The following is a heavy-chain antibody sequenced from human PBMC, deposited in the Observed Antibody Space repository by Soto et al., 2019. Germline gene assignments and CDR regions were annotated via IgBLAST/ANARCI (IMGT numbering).Heavy chain of an antibody. CDR3: ARSTQYYDFWSGYNNWFDP. D-gene: IGHD3-3*01. V-gene: IGHV2-70*01. CDR2: IDWDDDK. Sequence: SGPTLVNPTQTLTLTCTFSGFSLSTSGMCVSWIRQPPGKALEWLALIDWDDDKYYSTSLKTRLTISKDTSKNQVVLTMTNMDPVDTATYYCARSTQYYDFWSGYNNWFDPWGQGTLVTVSS. J-gene: IGHJ5*02. CDR1: GFSLSTSGMC.